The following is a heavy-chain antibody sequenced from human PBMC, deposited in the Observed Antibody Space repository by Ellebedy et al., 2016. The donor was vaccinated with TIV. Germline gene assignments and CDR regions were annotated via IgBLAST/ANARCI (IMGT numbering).Heavy chain of an antibody. V-gene: IGHV6-1*01. J-gene: IGHJ6*02. CDR3: ARGWFRSGMGV. Sequence: SQTLSLTCVISGDSVSTDIGWNWIRQSPSRGLEWLGRTYYRSKWNNDYAVSLKSRITINPDTSKNQFSLQLNSVIPDDTAVYYCARGWFRSGMGVWGQGTTVTVSS. CDR1: GDSVSTDIG. CDR2: TYYRSKWNN. D-gene: IGHD2-15*01.